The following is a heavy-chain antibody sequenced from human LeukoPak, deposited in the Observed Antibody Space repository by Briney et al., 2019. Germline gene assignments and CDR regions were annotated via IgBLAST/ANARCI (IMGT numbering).Heavy chain of an antibody. D-gene: IGHD6-6*01. CDR3: ARGPTYSSSSQLDY. CDR1: GYTFTSYD. Sequence: ASVKVSCKASGYTFTSYDINWVRRATGQGLEWMGWMNPNSGNTGYAQKFQGRVTMTRNTSISTAYMELSSLRSEDTAVYYCARGPTYSSSSQLDYWGQGTLVTVSS. V-gene: IGHV1-8*01. CDR2: MNPNSGNT. J-gene: IGHJ4*02.